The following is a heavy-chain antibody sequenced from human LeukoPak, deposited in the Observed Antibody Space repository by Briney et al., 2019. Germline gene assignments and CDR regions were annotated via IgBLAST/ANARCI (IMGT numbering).Heavy chain of an antibody. D-gene: IGHD6-13*01. J-gene: IGHJ4*02. V-gene: IGHV4-59*12. CDR2: IYYSGST. Sequence: SETLSLTCTVSGGSISSYYWSWIRQPPGKGLEWIGYIYYSGSTNYNPSLKSRVTISVDTSKNQFSLKLSSVTAADTAVYYCARQGVKAGPHLTSFDYWGQGTLVTVSS. CDR1: GGSISSYY. CDR3: ARQGVKAGPHLTSFDY.